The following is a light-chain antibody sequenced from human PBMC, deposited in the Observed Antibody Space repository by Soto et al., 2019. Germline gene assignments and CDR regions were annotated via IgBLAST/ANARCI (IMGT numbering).Light chain of an antibody. Sequence: SAPTQLESVSASPGRSIANSRTGYSSDAGIYSYVSWYHPLPGQVPKLSVYELTNGPSGLANRLSGSESGNTASLALSVLHADDEGGYYCCSYTTISAPVFGAG. CDR3: CSYTTISAPV. J-gene: IGLJ1*01. CDR2: ELT. V-gene: IGLV2-14*01. CDR1: SSDAGIYSY.